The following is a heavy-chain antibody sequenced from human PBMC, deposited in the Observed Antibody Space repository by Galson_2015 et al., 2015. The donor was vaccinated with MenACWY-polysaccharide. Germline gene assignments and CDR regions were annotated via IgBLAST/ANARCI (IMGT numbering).Heavy chain of an antibody. CDR2: ISHDGGT. V-gene: IGHV4-31*03. CDR3: ARGGRAVSNRNWFDP. J-gene: IGHJ5*02. D-gene: IGHD3-16*01. Sequence: TLSLTCTVSGDSITSGGYFWSWIRQHPGEGLEWIASISHDGGTYYNPSLKSRVTISADTPNNQFSLKLSSVTAADTAVYYCARGGRAVSNRNWFDPWGQGTLVTVSS. CDR1: GDSITSGGYF.